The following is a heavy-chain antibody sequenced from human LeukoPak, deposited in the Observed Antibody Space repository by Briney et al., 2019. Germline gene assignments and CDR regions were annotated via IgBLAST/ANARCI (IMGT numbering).Heavy chain of an antibody. CDR2: ISAYNGNT. CDR3: ARINRSGMDV. D-gene: IGHD2/OR15-2a*01. Sequence: ASVKVSCKASGYTFTSYGISWVRQAPGQGLEWMGWISAYNGNTNYAQKLQGRVTITADKSTSTAYMELSSLRSEDTAVYYCARINRSGMDVWGQGTTVTVSS. J-gene: IGHJ6*02. CDR1: GYTFTSYG. V-gene: IGHV1-18*01.